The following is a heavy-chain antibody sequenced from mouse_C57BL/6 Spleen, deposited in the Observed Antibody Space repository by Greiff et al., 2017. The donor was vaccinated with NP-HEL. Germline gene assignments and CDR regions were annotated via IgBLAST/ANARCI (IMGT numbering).Heavy chain of an antibody. Sequence: QVQLQQSGAELVRPGASVTLSCKASGYTFTDYEMHWVKQTPVHGLEWIGAIDPETGGTAYNQKFKGKAILTADESSSTAYMELRSLTSEDSAVYYCTRSLNYFDYWGQGTTLTVSS. CDR3: TRSLNYFDY. CDR1: GYTFTDYE. CDR2: IDPETGGT. J-gene: IGHJ2*01. V-gene: IGHV1-15*01.